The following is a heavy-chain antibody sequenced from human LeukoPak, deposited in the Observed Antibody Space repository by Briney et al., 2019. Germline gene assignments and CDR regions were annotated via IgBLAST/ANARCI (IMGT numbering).Heavy chain of an antibody. Sequence: PGGSLRLACAASGFTFSSYAMSWVRQAPGKGLEWVLAISGSGGSTYYADSVKGRFTISRDNSKNTLYLQMNSLRAEDTAVYYCAKVGLEYGGNYDAFDIWGQGTMVTVSS. J-gene: IGHJ3*02. D-gene: IGHD4/OR15-4a*01. CDR2: ISGSGGST. CDR3: AKVGLEYGGNYDAFDI. CDR1: GFTFSSYA. V-gene: IGHV3-23*01.